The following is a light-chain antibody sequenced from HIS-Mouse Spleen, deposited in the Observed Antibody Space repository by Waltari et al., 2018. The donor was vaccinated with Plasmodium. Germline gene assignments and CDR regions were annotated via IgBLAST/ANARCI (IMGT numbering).Light chain of an antibody. Sequence: QSVLTQPPSVSAAPGQKVTISCSGSSSNIGNNYVSWYQQLPGTAPKLPIYDNNKRPSGVPDRCSGSKAGTSATLGITGLQTGDEADYYCGTWDSSLSAGVVFGGGTKLTVL. CDR3: GTWDSSLSAGVV. V-gene: IGLV1-51*01. J-gene: IGLJ2*01. CDR2: DNN. CDR1: SSNIGNNY.